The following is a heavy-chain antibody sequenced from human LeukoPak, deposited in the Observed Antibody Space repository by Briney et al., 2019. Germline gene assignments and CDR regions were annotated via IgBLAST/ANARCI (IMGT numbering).Heavy chain of an antibody. Sequence: SETLSLTCAVYGGSFSGYYWSWIRQPPGKGLEWIGEINHSGSTNYNPSLKSRVTISVDTSKNQFSLKLSSVTAADTAVYYCARRSYSGSYYGYWGQGTLVTVPS. J-gene: IGHJ4*02. CDR1: GGSFSGYY. V-gene: IGHV4-34*01. CDR2: INHSGST. D-gene: IGHD1-26*01. CDR3: ARRSYSGSYYGY.